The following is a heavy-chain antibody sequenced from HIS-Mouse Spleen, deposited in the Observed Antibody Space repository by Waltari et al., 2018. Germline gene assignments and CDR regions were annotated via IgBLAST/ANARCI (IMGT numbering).Heavy chain of an antibody. Sequence: QVQLVESGGGVVQPGRSLRLPCAASGFTFRSYGVPWVRQAPGKGLEWVAVISYDGSNKYYADSVKGRFTISRDNSKNTLYLQMNSLRAEDTAVYYCAKDKHHAFDYWGQGTLVTVSS. V-gene: IGHV3-30*18. CDR1: GFTFRSYG. CDR3: AKDKHHAFDY. J-gene: IGHJ4*02. CDR2: ISYDGSNK.